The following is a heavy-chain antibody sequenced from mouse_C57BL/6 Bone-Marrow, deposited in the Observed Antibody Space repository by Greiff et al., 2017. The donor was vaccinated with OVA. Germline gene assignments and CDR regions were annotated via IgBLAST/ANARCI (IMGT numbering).Heavy chain of an antibody. CDR1: GYTFTSYW. J-gene: IGHJ2*01. Sequence: QVQLKQPGAELVKPGASVKLSCKASGYTFTSYWMHWVKQRPGQGLEWIGMIHPNSGSTNYNEKFKSKATLTVDKSSSTAYMQLSSRTSEDSAVYYCARKRRSSLDYWGQGTTLTVSS. V-gene: IGHV1-64*01. CDR2: IHPNSGST. D-gene: IGHD1-1*01. CDR3: ARKRRSSLDY.